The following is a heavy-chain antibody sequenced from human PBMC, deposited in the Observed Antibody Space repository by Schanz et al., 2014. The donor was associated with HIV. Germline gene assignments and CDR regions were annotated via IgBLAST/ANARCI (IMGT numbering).Heavy chain of an antibody. J-gene: IGHJ4*02. CDR3: TKDPSDREKAFDY. D-gene: IGHD3-22*01. CDR1: GFTFRSND. CDR2: ISGTDGSR. V-gene: IGHV3-23*04. Sequence: EVQLVESGGAWVQPGGSLRLSCAASGFTFRSNDMSWVRQAPGKGLEWVSGISGTDGSRSYADSVKGRFTISRDNSRNTLSLEMNSLRAEDTAVYYCTKDPSDREKAFDYWGQGTLVTVSS.